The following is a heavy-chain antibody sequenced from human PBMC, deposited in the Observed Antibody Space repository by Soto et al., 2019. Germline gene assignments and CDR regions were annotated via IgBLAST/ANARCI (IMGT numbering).Heavy chain of an antibody. J-gene: IGHJ3*02. Sequence: EVQLLESGGGLVQPGGSLRLSCAASGFTFTSYAMSWVRQAPGKGLEWVSAISGSGGSTYYADSVKGRFTISRDNSKNTLYMQMNSLRADDTAVYYCAKDPYCSGGSCYSSAVDIWGQGTMVTVSS. CDR3: AKDPYCSGGSCYSSAVDI. D-gene: IGHD2-15*01. CDR2: ISGSGGST. V-gene: IGHV3-23*01. CDR1: GFTFTSYA.